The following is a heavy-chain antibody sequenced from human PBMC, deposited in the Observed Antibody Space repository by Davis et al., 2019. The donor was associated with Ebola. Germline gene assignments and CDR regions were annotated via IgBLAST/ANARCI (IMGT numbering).Heavy chain of an antibody. CDR1: GFSFSTYT. V-gene: IGHV3-23*01. D-gene: IGHD5-18*01. Sequence: PGGSLRLSCAASGFSFSTYTMTWVRQAPGKGLEWASTISGSGDSTYFPDSVEGRFTISRDDDKNSLYLQMNSLRDEDTAVYYCARVGYSYGSAYYGMDVWGQGTTVTVSS. J-gene: IGHJ6*02. CDR3: ARVGYSYGSAYYGMDV. CDR2: ISGSGDST.